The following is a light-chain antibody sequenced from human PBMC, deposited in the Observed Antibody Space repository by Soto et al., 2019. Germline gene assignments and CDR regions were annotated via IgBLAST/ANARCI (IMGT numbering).Light chain of an antibody. CDR1: QSISSN. J-gene: IGKJ1*01. CDR2: GAS. Sequence: EIVMTQSPATLSVSPGERATLSCRASQSISSNLAWYQQKPGQAPRLLIYGASTRATGIPASFSGSGSGTEFTLTISSLQSEDFSFYYCQQYNNWPRTVGQGTKVEFK. CDR3: QQYNNWPRT. V-gene: IGKV3-15*01.